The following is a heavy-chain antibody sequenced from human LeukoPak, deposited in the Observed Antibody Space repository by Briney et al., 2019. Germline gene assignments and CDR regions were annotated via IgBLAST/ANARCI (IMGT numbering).Heavy chain of an antibody. V-gene: IGHV1-69*06. D-gene: IGHD6-13*01. CDR1: GYTFTSYY. Sequence: ASVKVSCKASGYTFTSYYMHWVRQAPGQGLEWMGVIIPIFGTANYAQKFQGRVTITADKSTSTAYMELSSLRSEDTAVYYCARAASSSSWYGMELDYWGQGTLVTVSS. CDR3: ARAASSSSWYGMELDY. J-gene: IGHJ4*02. CDR2: IIPIFGTA.